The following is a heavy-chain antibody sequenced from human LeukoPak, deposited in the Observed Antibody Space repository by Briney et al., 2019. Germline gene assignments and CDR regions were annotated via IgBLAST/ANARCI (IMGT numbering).Heavy chain of an antibody. J-gene: IGHJ5*02. CDR1: GFTFSSYG. Sequence: PGGSLRLSCAASGFTFSSYGMHWVRQAPGKGLEWVAFIRYDGSNKYYADSVKGRFTISRDNSKNTLYLQMNSLRAEDTAVYYCAKAPPSTVTTSDWFDPWGQGTLVTVSS. CDR2: IRYDGSNK. V-gene: IGHV3-30*02. CDR3: AKAPPSTVTTSDWFDP. D-gene: IGHD4-17*01.